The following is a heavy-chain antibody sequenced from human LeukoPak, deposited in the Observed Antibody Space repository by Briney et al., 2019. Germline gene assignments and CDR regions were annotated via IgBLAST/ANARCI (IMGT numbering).Heavy chain of an antibody. CDR1: GFIFSTYG. CDR3: ARHAGTIDY. J-gene: IGHJ4*02. V-gene: IGHV3-33*01. CDR2: IWYDGSVK. Sequence: PGGSLRLSCAASGFIFSTYGMHWVRQAPGKGLEWVAVIWYDGSVKDYADSVKGRFTISRDNSKNTVYLQMNSLRAEDTAVYYCARHAGTIDYWGQGTLVTVSP. D-gene: IGHD3-10*01.